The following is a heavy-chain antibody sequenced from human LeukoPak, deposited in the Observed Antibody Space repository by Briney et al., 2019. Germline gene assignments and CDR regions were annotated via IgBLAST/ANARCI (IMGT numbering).Heavy chain of an antibody. D-gene: IGHD3-3*01. CDR2: IRYDGSNK. J-gene: IGHJ3*02. CDR1: GFTFSSYG. Sequence: GSLRLSCAASGFTFSSYGMHWVRQAPGKGLEWVAFIRYDGSNKFYADSVKGRFTISRDNSKNTLYLQMNSLRVEDTAVYYCARVFRPSLTVFIIRGAFDIWGQGTMVTVSS. CDR3: ARVFRPSLTVFIIRGAFDI. V-gene: IGHV3-30*02.